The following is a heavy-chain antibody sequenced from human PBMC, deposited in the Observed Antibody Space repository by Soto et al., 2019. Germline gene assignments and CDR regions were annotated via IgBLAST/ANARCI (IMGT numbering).Heavy chain of an antibody. CDR2: IYPSDSDT. V-gene: IGHV5-51*01. CDR1: GYNFAGYW. J-gene: IGHJ4*02. CDR3: ARVGVSTRTFGY. D-gene: IGHD3-3*01. Sequence: GESLKISCKGSGYNFAGYWIAWVRQMPGKGLELMGIIYPSDSDTRYRPSFQGQVTISADKSISSAYLQWSSLRASDTAMYYCARVGVSTRTFGYWGQGTPVTVSS.